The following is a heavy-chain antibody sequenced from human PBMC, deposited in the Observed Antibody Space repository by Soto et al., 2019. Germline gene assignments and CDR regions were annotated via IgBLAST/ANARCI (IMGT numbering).Heavy chain of an antibody. CDR3: ASGDYDILTGRNGAFGI. Sequence: QVQLVQSGAEVKKPGSSVKVSCKASGGTFSSYTISWVRQAPGQGLEWMGRIIPILGIANYAQKFQGRVTSTADKSTSTAYMELSSRRCEDTAVYYCASGDYDILTGRNGAFGIWGQGTMVTVSS. V-gene: IGHV1-69*02. CDR2: IIPILGIA. D-gene: IGHD3-9*01. J-gene: IGHJ3*02. CDR1: GGTFSSYT.